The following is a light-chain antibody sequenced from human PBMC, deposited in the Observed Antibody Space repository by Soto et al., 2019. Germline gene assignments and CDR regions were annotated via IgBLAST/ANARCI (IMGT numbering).Light chain of an antibody. CDR3: CSYAGTYTYVV. J-gene: IGLJ2*01. Sequence: LTQPRSVSGSPGQSVTISCTGTSSDVGGYNFVSWYQHHPGKAPKVLIYDVSKRPSGVPDRFSGSKSGNTASLTISGLQAEDEADYHCCSYAGTYTYVVFGGGTKVTVL. V-gene: IGLV2-11*01. CDR1: SSDVGGYNF. CDR2: DVS.